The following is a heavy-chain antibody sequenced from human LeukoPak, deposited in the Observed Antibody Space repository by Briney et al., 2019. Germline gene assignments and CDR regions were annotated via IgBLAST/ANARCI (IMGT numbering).Heavy chain of an antibody. V-gene: IGHV1-18*01. CDR2: ISAYNGNT. CDR1: GYPFTSYG. D-gene: IGHD4-23*01. Sequence: ASVKVSCKASGYPFTSYGISWVRQAPGQGLEWMGWISAYNGNTNYAQKLQGRVTMTTDTSTSTAYMELRSLRSDDTAVYYCARVIRGTTVVNGFDYWGQGTLVTVSS. J-gene: IGHJ4*02. CDR3: ARVIRGTTVVNGFDY.